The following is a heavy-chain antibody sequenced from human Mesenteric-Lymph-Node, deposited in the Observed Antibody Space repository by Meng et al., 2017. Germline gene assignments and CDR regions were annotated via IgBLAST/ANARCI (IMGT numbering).Heavy chain of an antibody. CDR3: AREVGCSSTSCHYYYYYGMDV. CDR1: GYTFTGYY. Sequence: ASVKVSCKASGYTFTGYYMHWVRQAPGQGLEWMGWINPNSGGTNYAQKFQGRVTMTRDTSISTAYMELSSLRSEDTAVYYCAREVGCSSTSCHYYYYYGMDVWGQETTVTVSS. D-gene: IGHD2-2*01. V-gene: IGHV1-2*02. CDR2: INPNSGGT. J-gene: IGHJ6*02.